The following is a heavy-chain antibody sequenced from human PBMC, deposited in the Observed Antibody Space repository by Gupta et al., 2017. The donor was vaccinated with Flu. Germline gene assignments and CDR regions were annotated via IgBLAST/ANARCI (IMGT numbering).Heavy chain of an antibody. J-gene: IGHJ6*02. Sequence: QVQLQESGPGLVKPSETLSLTCTVSGGSISSYYWSWIRQPAGKGLEWIGRIYTSGSTNYNPSLKSRVTMSVDTSKNQFSLKLSSVTAADTAVYYCARDTTIFGVVIRGAYYYYGMDVWGQGTTVTVSS. V-gene: IGHV4-4*07. CDR3: ARDTTIFGVVIRGAYYYYGMDV. CDR2: IYTSGST. D-gene: IGHD3-3*01. CDR1: GGSISSYY.